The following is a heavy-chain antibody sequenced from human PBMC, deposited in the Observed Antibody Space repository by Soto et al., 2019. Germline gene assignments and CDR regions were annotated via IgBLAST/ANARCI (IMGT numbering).Heavy chain of an antibody. CDR1: VGSISSYY. Sequence: SEPLSLTCTVSVGSISSYYWSWIRQPPGKGLEWIGFIYYSGSTNYNPSLKSRVTISVDTSKNQFSLKLSSVTAADTAVYYCARQIVGAIDAFDIWGQGTMVTVSS. D-gene: IGHD1-26*01. CDR3: ARQIVGAIDAFDI. V-gene: IGHV4-59*08. J-gene: IGHJ3*02. CDR2: IYYSGST.